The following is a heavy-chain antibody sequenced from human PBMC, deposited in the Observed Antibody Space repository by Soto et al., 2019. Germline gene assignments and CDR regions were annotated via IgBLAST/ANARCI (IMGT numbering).Heavy chain of an antibody. V-gene: IGHV1-69*13. D-gene: IGHD3-22*01. Sequence: SVKVSCKASGGTFISYAISLVRQAPGQGLEWMGGIIPIFGTANYAQKFQGRVTITADESTSTAYMELSSLRSEDTAVYYCAADSGIVEGSMDVWGQGTTVTVSS. CDR3: AADSGIVEGSMDV. J-gene: IGHJ6*02. CDR2: IIPIFGTA. CDR1: GGTFISYA.